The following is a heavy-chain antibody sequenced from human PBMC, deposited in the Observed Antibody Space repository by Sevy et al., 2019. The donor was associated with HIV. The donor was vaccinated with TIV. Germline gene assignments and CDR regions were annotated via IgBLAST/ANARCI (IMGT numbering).Heavy chain of an antibody. CDR1: GFTFSKYW. D-gene: IGHD1-7*01. CDR3: ARDDGNYYFHY. CDR2: IKQDAGQK. J-gene: IGHJ4*02. V-gene: IGHV3-7*01. Sequence: GGSLRLSCAASGFTFSKYWMGWVRQAPGKGLEWVGNIKQDAGQKYYVDSVKGRFTISRDNAKNSLYLQMNSLRAEDTAVYFCARDDGNYYFHYWGQVTLVTVSS.